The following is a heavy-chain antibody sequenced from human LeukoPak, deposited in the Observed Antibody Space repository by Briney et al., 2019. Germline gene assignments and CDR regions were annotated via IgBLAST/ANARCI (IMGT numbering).Heavy chain of an antibody. J-gene: IGHJ4*02. CDR2: INPSGGST. V-gene: IGHV1-46*01. D-gene: IGHD6-19*01. Sequence: ASVKVSCKASGYTFTSYYMHWVRQAPGQGLEWMGIINPSGGSTSYAQKFQGRVTMTTDTSTSTAYMELRSLRSDDTAVYYCARDGGWDYWGQGTLVTVSS. CDR1: GYTFTSYY. CDR3: ARDGGWDY.